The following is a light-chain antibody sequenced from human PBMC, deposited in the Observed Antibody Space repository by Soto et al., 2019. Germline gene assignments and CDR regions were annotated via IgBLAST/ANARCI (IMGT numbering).Light chain of an antibody. V-gene: IGLV2-23*01. CDR2: EDI. CDR3: CSYAGGTSVV. Sequence: QSVLTQPASVSGSPGQSITISCTGSSSDVGRYNLVSWYQQHPGKAPKLIIYEDIERPSGVSNRFSGSKSGNTASLTISGLQTEDEADHYCCSYAGGTSVVFGGGTKLTVL. CDR1: SSDVGRYNL. J-gene: IGLJ2*01.